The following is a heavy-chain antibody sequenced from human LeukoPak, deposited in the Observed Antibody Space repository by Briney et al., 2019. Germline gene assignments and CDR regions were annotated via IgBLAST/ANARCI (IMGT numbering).Heavy chain of an antibody. Sequence: PGGSLRLSCAASGFTFSSYCMNWVRQAPGKGLEWVSSIRRSSSYIYYADSVKGRFSVCRANAKTPLYPQINSQRAEDTAVYYCARAPYYYSSGSYPWGEGTLVTVSS. V-gene: IGHV3-21*01. CDR2: IRRSSSYI. CDR3: ARAPYYYSSGSYP. D-gene: IGHD3-10*01. CDR1: GFTFSSYC. J-gene: IGHJ5*02.